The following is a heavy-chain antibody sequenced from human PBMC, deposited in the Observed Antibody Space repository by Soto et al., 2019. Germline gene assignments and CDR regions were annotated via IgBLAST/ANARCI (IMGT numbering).Heavy chain of an antibody. CDR2: TYYRSKWYN. Sequence: SQTLSLTCAISGDSVSSNSAAWNWIRQSPSRGLEWLGRTYYRSKWYNDYAVSVKSRITINPDTSKNQFSLQLNSVTHEDTAVYYCARGIIEIFGLVIIPYYSGMDVWGPGTTVTVS. CDR1: GDSVSSNSAA. V-gene: IGHV6-1*01. D-gene: IGHD3-3*01. CDR3: ARGIIEIFGLVIIPYYSGMDV. J-gene: IGHJ6*02.